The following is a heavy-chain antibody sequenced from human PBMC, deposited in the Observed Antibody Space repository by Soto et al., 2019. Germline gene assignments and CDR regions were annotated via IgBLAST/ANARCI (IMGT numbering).Heavy chain of an antibody. CDR1: GGTFSSYT. V-gene: IGHV1-69*02. CDR3: ARGIVNNWNDGNWFDP. Sequence: SVKVSCKASGGTFSSYTISWVRQAPGQGLEWMGRIIPILGIANYAQKFQGRVTITADKSTSTAYMELSSLRSEDTAVYYCARGIVNNWNDGNWFDPWGQGTLVTV. J-gene: IGHJ5*02. CDR2: IIPILGIA. D-gene: IGHD1-20*01.